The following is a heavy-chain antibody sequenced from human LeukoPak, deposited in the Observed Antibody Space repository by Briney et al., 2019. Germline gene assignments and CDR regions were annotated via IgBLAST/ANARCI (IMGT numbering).Heavy chain of an antibody. Sequence: SETLSLTCTVSGGSISSSSYYWGWIRQPPGKGLEWIGSISYSGSTYYNPSLKSRVTMSVDTSNNQFSLKMSSVTAADTAIYYCARRGSITMLVASFDFWGQGTLVTVSS. CDR1: GGSISSSSYY. CDR3: ARRGSITMLVASFDF. V-gene: IGHV4-39*01. J-gene: IGHJ4*02. CDR2: ISYSGST. D-gene: IGHD3-10*02.